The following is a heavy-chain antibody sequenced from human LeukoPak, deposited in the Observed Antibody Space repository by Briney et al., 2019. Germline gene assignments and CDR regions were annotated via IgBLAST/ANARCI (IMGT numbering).Heavy chain of an antibody. CDR2: INHSGST. V-gene: IGHV4-34*01. Sequence: PSETLSFTCAVYGGSFSGYYWSWIRQPPGKGLEWIGEINHSGSTNYNPSLKSRVTISVDTSKNQFSLKLSSVTAADTAVYYCARGSGTTYYYDSSGYSPGSPFDYWGQGTLVTVSS. J-gene: IGHJ4*02. CDR3: ARGSGTTYYYDSSGYSPGSPFDY. CDR1: GGSFSGYY. D-gene: IGHD3-22*01.